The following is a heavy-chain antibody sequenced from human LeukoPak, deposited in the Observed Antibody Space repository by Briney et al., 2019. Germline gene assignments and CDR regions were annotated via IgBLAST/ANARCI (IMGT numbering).Heavy chain of an antibody. Sequence: SETLSLTCAVYGGSFSGYYWSWIRQPPGKGLEWIGEINHSGSTNYNPSLKSRVTISVDTSKNQFSLKLSSVTAADTAVYYCARDTPTVVTLYWYFDLWGRGTLVTVSS. J-gene: IGHJ2*01. V-gene: IGHV4-34*01. CDR1: GGSFSGYY. CDR2: INHSGST. CDR3: ARDTPTVVTLYWYFDL. D-gene: IGHD4-23*01.